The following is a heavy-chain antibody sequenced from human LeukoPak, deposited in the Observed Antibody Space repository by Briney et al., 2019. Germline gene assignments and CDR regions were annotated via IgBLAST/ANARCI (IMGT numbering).Heavy chain of an antibody. CDR1: GFTVSSNF. Sequence: GGSLRLSCAASGFTVSSNFMSWVRQAPGKGLEWVSVIYSGGSTYYSDSVKGRFTISRDNSKNTLYLQMNSLRVEDTAVYYCALGLVTDYSGQGTLVTVSS. J-gene: IGHJ4*02. CDR3: ALGLVTDY. CDR2: IYSGGST. V-gene: IGHV3-66*01. D-gene: IGHD3-9*01.